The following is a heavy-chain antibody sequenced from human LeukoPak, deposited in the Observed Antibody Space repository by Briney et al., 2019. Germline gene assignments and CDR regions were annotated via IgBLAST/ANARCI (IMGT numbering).Heavy chain of an antibody. Sequence: GGSLRLSCAASGFTFSSYGMHWVRQAPGKGLEWVAVIWYDGSNKYYADSVEGRFTISRDNSKNTLYLQMNSLRAEDTAVYYCATYSSSPQDYYYMDVWGKGTTVTVSS. CDR3: ATYSSSPQDYYYMDV. CDR1: GFTFSSYG. CDR2: IWYDGSNK. J-gene: IGHJ6*03. V-gene: IGHV3-33*01. D-gene: IGHD6-6*01.